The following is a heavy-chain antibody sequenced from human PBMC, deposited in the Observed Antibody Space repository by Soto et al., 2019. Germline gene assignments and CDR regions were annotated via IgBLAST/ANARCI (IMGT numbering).Heavy chain of an antibody. V-gene: IGHV4-61*01. CDR2: IYYSGST. J-gene: IGHJ4*02. Sequence: KPSETLSLTCTVSGGSFTSTNYYWSWIRQPPGKGLEWIGYIYYSGSTNYNPSLESRVAISLDTSKNQFSLRLTSVTAADTAVYFCARVRTEYAGLDYWGQGTLVTVSS. CDR1: GGSFTSTNYY. CDR3: ARVRTEYAGLDY. D-gene: IGHD2-2*01.